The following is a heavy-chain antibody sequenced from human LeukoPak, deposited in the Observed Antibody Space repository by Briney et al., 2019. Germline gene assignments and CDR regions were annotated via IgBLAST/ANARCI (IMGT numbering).Heavy chain of an antibody. CDR1: GGSISSYY. Sequence: PSETLSLTCTVSGGSISSYYWSWIRQPAGKGLEWIGRIYTSGSTNYNPSLKSRVTMSVDTSKNQFSLKLSSVTAADTAVYYCARDDNVVVPAAGLDPWGQGTLVTVSS. CDR2: IYTSGST. CDR3: ARDDNVVVPAAGLDP. V-gene: IGHV4-4*07. J-gene: IGHJ5*02. D-gene: IGHD2-2*01.